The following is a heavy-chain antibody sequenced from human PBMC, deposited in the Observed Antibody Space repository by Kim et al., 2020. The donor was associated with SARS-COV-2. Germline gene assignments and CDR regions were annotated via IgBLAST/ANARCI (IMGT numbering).Heavy chain of an antibody. J-gene: IGHJ6*02. CDR1: GFTFDDYA. Sequence: GGSLRLSCAASGFTFDDYAMHWVRQAPGKGLEWVSRISWDSGSKYYVDSVKGRFTISRDNANNSLYLQMNSLRPEDTALYYCAKAVAGTCYGMDFWGQGT. D-gene: IGHD6-19*01. V-gene: IGHV3-9*01. CDR3: AKAVAGTCYGMDF. CDR2: ISWDSGSK.